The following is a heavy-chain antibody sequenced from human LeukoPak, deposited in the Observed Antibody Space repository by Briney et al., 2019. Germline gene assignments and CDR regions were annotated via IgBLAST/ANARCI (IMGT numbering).Heavy chain of an antibody. Sequence: GGSLRLSCAASGFTFSKAWMSWVRQAPGKGLEWVSSISSTSSYIYYADSVKGRFTISRDNAKSSLYLQMNSLRAEDTAVYYCARDAGITGTTDLDYWGQGTLVTVSS. D-gene: IGHD1-7*01. CDR1: GFTFSKAW. V-gene: IGHV3-21*01. CDR3: ARDAGITGTTDLDY. CDR2: ISSTSSYI. J-gene: IGHJ4*02.